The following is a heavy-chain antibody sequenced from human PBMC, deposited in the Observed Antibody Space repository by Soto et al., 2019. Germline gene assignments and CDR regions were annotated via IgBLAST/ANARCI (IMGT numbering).Heavy chain of an antibody. J-gene: IGHJ5*02. CDR3: ARVVVGATGWFDP. CDR2: ISSSSSYI. CDR1: GFTFSSYS. Sequence: EVQLVESGGGLVKPGGSLRLSCAASGFTFSSYSMNWVRQAPGKGLEWVSSISSSSSYIYYADSVKGRFTISSDNAKISWYLQMTSLRAEDTAVFYCARVVVGATGWFDPWGQGTLVTVSS. D-gene: IGHD1-26*01. V-gene: IGHV3-21*01.